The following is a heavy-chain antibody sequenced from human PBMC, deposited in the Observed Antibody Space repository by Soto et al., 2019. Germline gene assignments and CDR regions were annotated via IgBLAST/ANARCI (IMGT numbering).Heavy chain of an antibody. CDR2: IKQDGSEK. D-gene: IGHD6-19*01. CDR1: GFTFSSYW. V-gene: IGHV3-7*01. Sequence: LRLSCAASGFTFSSYWMSWVRQAPGKGLEWVANIKQDGSEKYYVDSVKGRFTISRDNAKNSLYLQMNSLRAEDTAVYYCARFPSGWYFYFDYWGQGTLVTVSS. J-gene: IGHJ4*02. CDR3: ARFPSGWYFYFDY.